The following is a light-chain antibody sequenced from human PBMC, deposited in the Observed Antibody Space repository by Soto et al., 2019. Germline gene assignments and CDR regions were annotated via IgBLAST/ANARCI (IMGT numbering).Light chain of an antibody. CDR3: QQYSSYPSLT. J-gene: IGKJ4*01. V-gene: IGKV1-5*03. Sequence: DIQMTQSPSTLSGSVGDRVTITCRASQTISSWLAWYQQKPGKAPKLLIYKASTLETWVPSRFSGSGSGTEFTLTISSLQPDDFATYYCQQYSSYPSLTFGGGTKVDI. CDR2: KAS. CDR1: QTISSW.